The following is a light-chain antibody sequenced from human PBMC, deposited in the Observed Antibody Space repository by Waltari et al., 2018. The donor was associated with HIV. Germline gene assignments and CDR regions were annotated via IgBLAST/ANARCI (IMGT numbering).Light chain of an antibody. CDR2: AAS. CDR1: QDIRTY. V-gene: IGKV1-9*01. J-gene: IGKJ4*01. Sequence: IQLTHSLFFLSASVGDRVHGACRAIQDIRTYVAWYPKVPGGTPKLLSYAASTLYTGVPSRFSGSGSGTEFTLTISALQSEDFSVYFCQQLYRYPLSFGGGTEV. CDR3: QQLYRYPLS.